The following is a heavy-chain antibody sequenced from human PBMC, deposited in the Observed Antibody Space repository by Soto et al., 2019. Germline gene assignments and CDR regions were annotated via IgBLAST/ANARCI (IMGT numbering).Heavy chain of an antibody. V-gene: IGHV3-11*05. J-gene: IGHJ4*02. CDR1: GFTFSDYY. CDR2: ITSSSSYT. Sequence: QVQLVESGGGLVKPGGSLRLSCAASGFTFSDYYMSWIHQAPGKGLEWVSYITSSSSYTIYADSVRGRFTISRDNAKNSLFLQMNSLRAEDTAVDYCARADHYDTSGYWKWGQGTLVTVSS. CDR3: ARADHYDTSGYWK. D-gene: IGHD3-22*01.